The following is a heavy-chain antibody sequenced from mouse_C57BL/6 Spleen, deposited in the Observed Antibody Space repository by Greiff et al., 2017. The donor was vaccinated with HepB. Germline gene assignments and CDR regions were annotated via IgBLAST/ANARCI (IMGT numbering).Heavy chain of an antibody. D-gene: IGHD1-1*01. Sequence: VQLQQSGPELVKPGASVKISCKASGYTFTDYYMNWVKQSHGKSLEWIGDINPNNGGTSYNQKFKGKATLTVDKSSSTAYMELRSLTSEDSAVYYCAGDYYGSTLDYWGQGTTLTVSS. CDR3: AGDYYGSTLDY. J-gene: IGHJ2*01. CDR2: INPNNGGT. V-gene: IGHV1-26*01. CDR1: GYTFTDYY.